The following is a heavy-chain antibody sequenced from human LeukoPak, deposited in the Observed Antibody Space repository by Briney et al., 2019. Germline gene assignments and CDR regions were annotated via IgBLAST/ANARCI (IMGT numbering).Heavy chain of an antibody. CDR2: IASETYGGTA. CDR3: SRDQTPYY. Sequence: GGSMRLSCTASGFTFGDYAMTWIRQAPGKGLEWVGFIASETYGGTAEYAASVKGRFTISRDDSKSIAYLQMNSLKTEDTAVYYCSRDQTPYYWGQGTLVTVSS. J-gene: IGHJ4*02. CDR1: GFTFGDYA. V-gene: IGHV3-49*03.